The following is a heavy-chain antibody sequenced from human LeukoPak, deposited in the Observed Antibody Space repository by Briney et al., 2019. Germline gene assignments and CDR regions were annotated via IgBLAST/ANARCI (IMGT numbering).Heavy chain of an antibody. CDR2: INSDGSST. V-gene: IGHV3-74*01. J-gene: IGHJ4*02. Sequence: GGSLRLSCAASGFTFSSYWMHWVRHAPGKGLVWVSRINSDGSSTSYADSVKGRFTISRDNAKNTLYLQMNSLRAEDTAVYYCARAFVVGDYLDYWGQGTLVTVSS. CDR3: ARAFVVGDYLDY. CDR1: GFTFSSYW. D-gene: IGHD3-22*01.